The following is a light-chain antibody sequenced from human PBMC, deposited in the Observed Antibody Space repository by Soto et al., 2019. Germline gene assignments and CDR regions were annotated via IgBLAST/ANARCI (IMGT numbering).Light chain of an antibody. V-gene: IGKV3D-15*01. CDR2: DAS. Sequence: EILMTQSPTTLSVSPGERATLSCRASQSVSSNLAWYQQKPGQAPGLLVYDASTRATDIPARFSGSGSGTDFTLTISSLQSVDFALYYCQQYDDWPLTFGGGTKVEIK. CDR3: QQYDDWPLT. CDR1: QSVSSN. J-gene: IGKJ4*01.